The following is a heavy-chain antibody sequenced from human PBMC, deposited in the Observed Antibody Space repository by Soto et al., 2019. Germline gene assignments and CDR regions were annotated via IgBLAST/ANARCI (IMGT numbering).Heavy chain of an antibody. CDR1: GYTFTNYG. V-gene: IGHV1-18*01. CDR3: AKEYCDSSRCYLPDY. CDR2: LHPKNGNT. D-gene: IGHD2-2*01. J-gene: IGHJ4*02. Sequence: QVQVVQSGAEVKEPGASVKVSCKASGYTFTNYGISWVRQAPGQGLEWMGWLHPKNGNTKDARKFQGRVTMTTDTSTRTDYMELRSLRSDDTAVYYCAKEYCDSSRCYLPDYWGQGALVTVSS.